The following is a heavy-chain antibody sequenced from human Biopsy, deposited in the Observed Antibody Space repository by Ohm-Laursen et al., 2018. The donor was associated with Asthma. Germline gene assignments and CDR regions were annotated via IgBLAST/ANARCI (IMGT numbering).Heavy chain of an antibody. CDR3: VRDGTDDAFDI. V-gene: IGHV3-30*01. CDR1: GFVFGSHA. J-gene: IGHJ3*02. Sequence: SLRLSCAATGFVFGSHAIHWVRQAPGKGLEWVGVISKDASTQDYADSVKGRFTMARDNSKNTLDLQMNSLREEDTAVYYCVRDGTDDAFDIWGQGTVVSVSS. CDR2: ISKDASTQ. D-gene: IGHD1-1*01.